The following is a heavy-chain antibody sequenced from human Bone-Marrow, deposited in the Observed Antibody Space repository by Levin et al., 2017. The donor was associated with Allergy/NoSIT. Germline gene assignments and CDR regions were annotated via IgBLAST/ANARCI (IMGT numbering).Heavy chain of an antibody. V-gene: IGHV3-7*04. CDR3: ARGPRIVGATIVFVY. CDR2: IKQDGSEK. CDR1: GFTFSSYW. Sequence: GESLKISCAASGFTFSSYWMSWVRQAPGKGLEWVANIKQDGSEKYYVDSVKGRFTISRDNAKNSLYLQMNSLRAEDTAVYYCARGPRIVGATIVFVYWGQGTLVTVSS. J-gene: IGHJ4*02. D-gene: IGHD1-26*01.